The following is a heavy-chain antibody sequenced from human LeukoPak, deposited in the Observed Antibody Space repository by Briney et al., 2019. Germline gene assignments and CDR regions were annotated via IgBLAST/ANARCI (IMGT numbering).Heavy chain of an antibody. D-gene: IGHD6-19*01. Sequence: GGSLRLSCAASGFTFSSFGVHWVRQAPGKGLEWVAFISYDGSKEYYADSVKGRFTISRDNSKNTLYLQMNSLRAEDTAVYYCAKGQWLVRVGDYFDYWGRGTLVTVSS. CDR1: GFTFSSFG. J-gene: IGHJ4*02. V-gene: IGHV3-30*18. CDR3: AKGQWLVRVGDYFDY. CDR2: ISYDGSKE.